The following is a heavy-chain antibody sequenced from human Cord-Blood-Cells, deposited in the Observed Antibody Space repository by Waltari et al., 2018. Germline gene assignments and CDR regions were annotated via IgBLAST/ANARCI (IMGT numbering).Heavy chain of an antibody. D-gene: IGHD2-21*01. V-gene: IGHV4-31*03. CDR1: GGSIRSRGYY. Sequence: QVQLQESGPGLVKPSQTLSLTCTVYGGSIRSRGYYWSWTRQHPGKGLEWIGYIYYSGSTYYNPSLKSRVTISVDTSKNQFSLKLSSVTAADTSVYYCARDGRGGDWGNFDYWGQGTLVTVSS. CDR2: IYYSGST. CDR3: ARDGRGGDWGNFDY. J-gene: IGHJ4*02.